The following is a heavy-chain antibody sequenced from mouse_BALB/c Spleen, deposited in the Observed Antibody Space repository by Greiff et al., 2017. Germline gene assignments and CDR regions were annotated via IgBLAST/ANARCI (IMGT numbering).Heavy chain of an antibody. Sequence: EVKLVESGGGLVQPGGSLRLSCATSGFTFTDYYMSWVRQPPGKALEWLGFIRNKANGYTTEYSASVKGRFTISRDNSQSILYLQMNTLRAEDSATYYCARGGDGYYPNYFDYWGQGTTLTVSS. V-gene: IGHV7-3*02. CDR1: GFTFTDYY. D-gene: IGHD2-3*01. CDR3: ARGGDGYYPNYFDY. J-gene: IGHJ2*01. CDR2: IRNKANGYTT.